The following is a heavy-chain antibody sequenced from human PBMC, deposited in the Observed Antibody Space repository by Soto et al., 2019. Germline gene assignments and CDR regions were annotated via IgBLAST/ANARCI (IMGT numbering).Heavy chain of an antibody. CDR2: IIPIFGTA. D-gene: IGHD2-2*01. V-gene: IGHV1-69*06. J-gene: IGHJ3*02. Sequence: ASVKVSCKASGGTFSSYAISWVRQAPGQGLEWMGGIIPIFGTANYAQKFQGRVTITADKSTSTAYMELSSLRSEDTAVYYCARVVRAYHQGDFDIWGQGTMVTVSS. CDR1: GGTFSSYA. CDR3: ARVVRAYHQGDFDI.